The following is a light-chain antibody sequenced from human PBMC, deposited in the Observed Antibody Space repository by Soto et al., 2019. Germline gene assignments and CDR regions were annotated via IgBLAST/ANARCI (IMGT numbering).Light chain of an antibody. CDR2: DAS. CDR1: QGISSA. V-gene: IGKV1D-13*01. Sequence: AIQLTQSPSSLSASVGDRVTITCRASQGISSALAWYQQKPGKAPKLLIYDASSLESGVPSRFRANGSGKELTLTVRSLQPEDFPTDHCQEFNNYRGTVGGGTKVDIK. J-gene: IGKJ4*01. CDR3: QEFNNYRGT.